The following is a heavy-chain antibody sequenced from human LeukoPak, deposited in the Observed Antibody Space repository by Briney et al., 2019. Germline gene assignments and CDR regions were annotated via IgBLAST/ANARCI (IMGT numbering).Heavy chain of an antibody. J-gene: IGHJ3*02. CDR1: GGSISSGGYY. V-gene: IGHV4-61*08. D-gene: IGHD3-10*01. CDR3: ARVRRRKGITMVRGANDAFDI. Sequence: SQTLSLTCTVSGGSISSGGYYWSWIRQPPGKGLEWIGYIYYSGSTNYNPSLKSRVTISVDTSKNQFSLKLSSVTAADTAVYYCARVRRRKGITMVRGANDAFDIWGQGTMVTVSS. CDR2: IYYSGST.